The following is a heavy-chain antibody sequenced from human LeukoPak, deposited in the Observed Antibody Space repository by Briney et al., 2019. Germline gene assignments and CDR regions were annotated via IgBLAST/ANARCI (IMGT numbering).Heavy chain of an antibody. CDR1: GFTFSNCA. D-gene: IGHD2/OR15-2a*01. J-gene: IGHJ4*02. CDR3: AKSCNSGNCYYNY. Sequence: GGSLRLSCAASGFTFSNCAMSWVRQAPEKGLEWVSGISGSGGSTYYADSVKGRFTISRDNSENTLSLQMNSLRADDTAIYYCAKSCNSGNCYYNYWGQGTLVTVSS. CDR2: ISGSGGST. V-gene: IGHV3-23*01.